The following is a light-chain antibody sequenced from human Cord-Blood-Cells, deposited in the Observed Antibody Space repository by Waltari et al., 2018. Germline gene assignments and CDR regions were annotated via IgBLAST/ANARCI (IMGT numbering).Light chain of an antibody. Sequence: SYELTQPSPVSVSPGQTARITCSGYVLAKKYARWFQQKPGQAPVLVSYKDSERPSGIPERFSGSSSGTTVTLTISGAQVEDEADYYCYSAADNNWVFGGGTKLTVL. CDR2: KDS. CDR1: VLAKKY. CDR3: YSAADNNWV. V-gene: IGLV3-27*01. J-gene: IGLJ3*02.